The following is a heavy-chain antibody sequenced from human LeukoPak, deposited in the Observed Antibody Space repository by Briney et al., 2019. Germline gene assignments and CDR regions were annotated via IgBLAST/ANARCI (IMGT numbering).Heavy chain of an antibody. D-gene: IGHD3-16*02. CDR2: IYYSGSA. J-gene: IGHJ5*02. V-gene: IGHV4-59*01. Sequence: SETLSLTCTASGGSISSYYWSWIRQPPGKGLEWIGYIYYSGSANYNPSLKSRVTISVDTSKNQFSLKLSSVTAADTAVYYCARGAPRDYIWGSYRYDWFDPWGQGTLVTVSS. CDR1: GGSISSYY. CDR3: ARGAPRDYIWGSYRYDWFDP.